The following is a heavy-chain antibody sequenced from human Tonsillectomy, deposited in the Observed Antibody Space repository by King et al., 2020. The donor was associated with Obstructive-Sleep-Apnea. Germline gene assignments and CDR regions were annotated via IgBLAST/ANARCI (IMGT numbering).Heavy chain of an antibody. CDR3: ARLQRERITIFGEVIDYCFDL. J-gene: IGHJ2*01. CDR1: GFTFSSYW. CDR2: IKQDGSEK. Sequence: VQLVESGGGLVQPGGSLRLSCAASGFTFSSYWMSWVRQAPGKGLEWVANIKQDGSEKYYVDSVKGRFTISRDNAKNSLYLQMNSLRAEDTAVYYCARLQRERITIFGEVIDYCFDLWGRGTLVTVSS. D-gene: IGHD3-3*01. V-gene: IGHV3-7*03.